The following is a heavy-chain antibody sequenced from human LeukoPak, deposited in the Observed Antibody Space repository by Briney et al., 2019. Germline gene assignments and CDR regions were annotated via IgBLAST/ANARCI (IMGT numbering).Heavy chain of an antibody. CDR2: IIPIFGTA. V-gene: IGHV1-69*13. CDR1: GGTFSSYA. CDR3: ARDSPVGATPFDP. Sequence: ASVKVSCKASGGTFSSYAISWVRQAPGQGLEWMGGIIPIFGTANYAQKFQGRVTITADESTSTAYMELSSLRSEGTAVYYCARDSPVGATPFDPWGQGTLVTVSS. D-gene: IGHD1-26*01. J-gene: IGHJ5*02.